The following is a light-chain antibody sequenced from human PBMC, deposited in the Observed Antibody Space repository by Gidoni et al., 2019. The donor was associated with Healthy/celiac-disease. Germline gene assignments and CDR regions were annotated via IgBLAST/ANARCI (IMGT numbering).Light chain of an antibody. CDR2: DAS. CDR1: QSVSSY. CDR3: QQRSNWPPRFT. J-gene: IGKJ3*01. V-gene: IGKV3-11*01. Sequence: DIVLTQSPATLSLSPGERATLSCSASQSVSSYLAWYQQKPGQAPRLLIYDASNRATGIPARFSGSGSGTDVTHTISSLEPEDFAVYYCQQRSNWPPRFTFXPXTKVDIK.